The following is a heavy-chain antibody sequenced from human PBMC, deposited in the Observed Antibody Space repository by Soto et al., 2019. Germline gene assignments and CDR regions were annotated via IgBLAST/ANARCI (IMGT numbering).Heavy chain of an antibody. CDR3: ATVPTYYHDRSGYANAFDM. D-gene: IGHD3-22*01. V-gene: IGHV4-30-4*01. Sequence: TCTVSCGSIKSGDYYWSWIRQPPGQDLEWIGYIYYSGSTYHNPSLNRRINISVDTSKNQFSLKLSSVNAADTAVYYCATVPTYYHDRSGYANAFDMWGQGTMVTVSS. CDR2: IYYSGST. CDR1: CGSIKSGDYY. J-gene: IGHJ3*02.